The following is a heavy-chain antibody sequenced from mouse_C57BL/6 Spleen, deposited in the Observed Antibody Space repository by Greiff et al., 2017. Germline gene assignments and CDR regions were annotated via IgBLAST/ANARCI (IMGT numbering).Heavy chain of an antibody. V-gene: IGHV1-64*01. D-gene: IGHD2-4*01. CDR1: GYTFTSYW. CDR3: ARCLHYDYALDY. Sequence: VQLQQPGAELVKPGASVKLSCKASGYTFTSYWMHWVKQRPGQGLEWIGMIHPNSGSTNYNEKFKSKATLTVDKSSSTAYMQLSSLTSEDSAVYYCARCLHYDYALDYWGQGTTLTVSS. CDR2: IHPNSGST. J-gene: IGHJ2*01.